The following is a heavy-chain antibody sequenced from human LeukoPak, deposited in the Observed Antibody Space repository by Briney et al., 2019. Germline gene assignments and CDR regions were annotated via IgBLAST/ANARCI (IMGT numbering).Heavy chain of an antibody. J-gene: IGHJ4*02. V-gene: IGHV3-21*01. CDR3: APPAVAGTIH. CDR2: ISSSSSYI. D-gene: IGHD6-19*01. CDR1: GFTFSSYS. Sequence: GGSLRLSCAASGFTFSSYSVNWVRQAPGKGLEWVSSISSSSSYIYYADSVKGRFTISRDNAKNSLYLQMNSLRAEDTAVYYCAPPAVAGTIHWGQGTLVTVSS.